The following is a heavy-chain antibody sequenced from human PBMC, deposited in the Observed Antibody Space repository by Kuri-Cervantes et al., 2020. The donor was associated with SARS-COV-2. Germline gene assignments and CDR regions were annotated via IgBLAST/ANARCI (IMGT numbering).Heavy chain of an antibody. V-gene: IGHV3-49*03. CDR2: IRSNSHGGAA. Sequence: GESLKISCSASGFTFGDRAMSWFRQAPGKGLEWVGFIRSNSHGGAAESAASVKGRFTISRDDSKSIAYLQMNSLKTEDTAVYYCTRLRGFGPLLHGLDVWGQGTTVTVSS. CDR3: TRLRGFGPLLHGLDV. J-gene: IGHJ6*02. CDR1: GFTFGDRA. D-gene: IGHD6-25*01.